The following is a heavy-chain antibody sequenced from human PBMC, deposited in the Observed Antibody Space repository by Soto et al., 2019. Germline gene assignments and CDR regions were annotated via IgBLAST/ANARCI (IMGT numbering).Heavy chain of an antibody. D-gene: IGHD2-15*01. V-gene: IGHV3-21*04. J-gene: IGHJ5*02. CDR2: ISSSSSYI. CDR3: ARVAAAALRRSNWFDP. CDR1: GFTFSSYS. Sequence: PGGSLRLSCAASGFTFSSYSMNWVRQAPGKGLEWVSSISSSSSYIYYADSVKGRFTISRDNAKNSLYLQMNSLRAEDTAVYYCARVAAAALRRSNWFDPWGQGTLVTVSS.